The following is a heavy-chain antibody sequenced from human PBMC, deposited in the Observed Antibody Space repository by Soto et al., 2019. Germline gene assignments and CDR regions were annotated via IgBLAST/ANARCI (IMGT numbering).Heavy chain of an antibody. J-gene: IGHJ3*02. D-gene: IGHD3-16*01. CDR1: GASITSGDYY. CDR3: ASPGAGLGDLGEAFYI. V-gene: IGHV4-30-4*01. CDR2: IYYSGST. Sequence: QVQLQESGPGLVKASQTLSLTCTVSGASITSGDYYWSWIRQPPGKGLEWIGYIYYSGSTYYSPSLRSRLSISVDTSKNQFSLKLSSVTAADTAVYFCASPGAGLGDLGEAFYIWGQGTMVTVSS.